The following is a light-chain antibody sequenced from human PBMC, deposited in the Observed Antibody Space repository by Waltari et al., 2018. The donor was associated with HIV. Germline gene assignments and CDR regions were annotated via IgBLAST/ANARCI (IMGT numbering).Light chain of an antibody. CDR1: SSDVGGYNY. CDR2: EVS. CDR3: SSYTRCNTPDV. V-gene: IGLV2-14*01. J-gene: IGLJ1*01. Sequence: QSALTQPASVSGSPGQSITISCTGTSSDVGGYNYVFWYQQHPGKAPKLIIYEVSNRPLGVANRSSGSRACNTASLSISGLQAEDEADYDCSSYTRCNTPDVFGTGTKLTVL.